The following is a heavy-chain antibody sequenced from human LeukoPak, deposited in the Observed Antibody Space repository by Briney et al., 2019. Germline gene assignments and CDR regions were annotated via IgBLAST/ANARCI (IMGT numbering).Heavy chain of an antibody. CDR2: IYYSGST. D-gene: IGHD2-15*01. Sequence: PSETLSLTCTVSGGSISSYYWSWIRQPPGKGLEWIGYIYYSGSTNYNPSLKSRVTISVDTSKNQFSLKLSSVTAADTAVYYCARGAYCSGGSRYGDDAFDIWGQGTMVTVSS. CDR3: ARGAYCSGGSRYGDDAFDI. V-gene: IGHV4-59*01. CDR1: GGSISSYY. J-gene: IGHJ3*02.